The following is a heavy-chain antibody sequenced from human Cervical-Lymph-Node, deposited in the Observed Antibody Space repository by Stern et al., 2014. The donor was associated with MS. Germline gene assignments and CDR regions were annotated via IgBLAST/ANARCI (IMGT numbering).Heavy chain of an antibody. Sequence: MQLVESGGGVVPPGRSLTLSCAASGFSLSNSGMHWVRQAPGKGLEWVAVMSFVGGNKKYGDSVKGRFSISRDMANNTLFLQMNSLRPEDTAVYYCMGVGDAMHVWGQGTTVIVSS. V-gene: IGHV3-30*03. CDR2: MSFVGGNK. CDR1: GFSLSNSG. J-gene: IGHJ6*02. CDR3: MGVGDAMHV.